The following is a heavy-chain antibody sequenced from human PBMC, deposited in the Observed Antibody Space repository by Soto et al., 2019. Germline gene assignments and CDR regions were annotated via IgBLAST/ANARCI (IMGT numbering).Heavy chain of an antibody. CDR2: LDQSGGT. J-gene: IGHJ5*02. CDR3: GRDLTSNANCIDP. Sequence: LSLTCAVVGDSLRGQSWNWIRQSPGKGLEWIGELDQSGGTNYNPSLKSRLTMSVDRSKNQFSLRLTSVTAADTAVYFCGRDLTSNANCIDPWGQGTLVTVSS. D-gene: IGHD2-2*01. CDR1: GDSLRGQS. V-gene: IGHV4-34*09.